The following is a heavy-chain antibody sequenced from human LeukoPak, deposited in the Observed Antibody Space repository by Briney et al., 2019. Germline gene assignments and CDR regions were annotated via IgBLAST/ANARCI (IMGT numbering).Heavy chain of an antibody. Sequence: GGSLRLSCAASGFIFSSYWMHWVRHAPGKGLAWVSRINTDGSSTSYADSVKGRFTISRDNSKNTLYLQMNSLRAEDTAVYYCARDLEPWGQGTLVTVSS. V-gene: IGHV3-74*01. CDR3: ARDLEP. CDR1: GFIFSSYW. D-gene: IGHD1-14*01. CDR2: INTDGSST. J-gene: IGHJ4*02.